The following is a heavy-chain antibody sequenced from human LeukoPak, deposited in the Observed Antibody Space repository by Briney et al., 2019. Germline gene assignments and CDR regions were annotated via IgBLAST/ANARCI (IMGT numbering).Heavy chain of an antibody. V-gene: IGHV3-23*01. CDR2: IENSGKT. Sequence: GGSLRLSCAASGFTVSSNYAMRWVRQAPGKGLECVSAIENSGKTFYADSVKGRFTISRDNSKNTVYLQMNNLRAEDTALYYCAKHQPPHWGQGTLVTVSS. J-gene: IGHJ4*02. CDR3: AKHQPPH. CDR1: GFTVSSNYA.